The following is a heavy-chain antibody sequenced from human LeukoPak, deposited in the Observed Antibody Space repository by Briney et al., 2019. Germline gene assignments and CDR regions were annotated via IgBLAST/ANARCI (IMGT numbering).Heavy chain of an antibody. J-gene: IGHJ4*02. D-gene: IGHD6-6*01. V-gene: IGHV4-34*01. CDR2: INHSGST. Sequence: SETLSLTCAVYGGSFSGYYWSWIRQPPGKGLEWIGEINHSGSTNYNPSLKSRVTISVDTSKNQFSLKLSSVTAADTAVYYCARVGSSSSPRFPKYDYWGQGALVTVSS. CDR1: GGSFSGYY. CDR3: ARVGSSSSPRFPKYDY.